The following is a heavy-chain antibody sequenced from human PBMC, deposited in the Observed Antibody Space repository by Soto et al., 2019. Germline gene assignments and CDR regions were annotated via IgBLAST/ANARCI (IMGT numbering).Heavy chain of an antibody. CDR3: AKDAVVVVPAVIPNWFDP. CDR1: VFSFGSYG. J-gene: IGHJ5*02. D-gene: IGHD2-2*01. CDR2: ISGFGDST. Sequence: LRLSFAASVFSFGSYGMSWVRQAPGKVLEWVSGISGFGDSTYYADSVKGRFTISRDNSENTLYLQMNSLRAEDTAVYFCAKDAVVVVPAVIPNWFDPWGQGTQLTVYS. V-gene: IGHV3-23*01.